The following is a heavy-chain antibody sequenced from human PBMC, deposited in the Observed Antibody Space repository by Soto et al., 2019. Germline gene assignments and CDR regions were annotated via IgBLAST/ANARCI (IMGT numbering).Heavy chain of an antibody. D-gene: IGHD2-2*01. J-gene: IGHJ4*02. CDR3: ARGTLV. V-gene: IGHV4-31*03. CDR1: GGSIGSGGYW. Sequence: QVQVQESGPGLMHPSQTLSLTCTVSGGSIGSGGYWWSWIRQHPGRGLEWIGFVSYTGNTQYNPSLKSRVNISVDTSTKQFSLKLSSVTAADTAVYYCARGTLVWGQATLVTVSS. CDR2: VSYTGNT.